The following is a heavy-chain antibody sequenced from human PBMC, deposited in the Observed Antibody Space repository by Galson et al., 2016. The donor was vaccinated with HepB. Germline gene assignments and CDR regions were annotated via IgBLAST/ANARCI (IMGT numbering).Heavy chain of an antibody. V-gene: IGHV3-30-3*01. CDR2: ISYDGSNK. J-gene: IGHJ3*02. CDR3: ANIKHIAAEPFDI. D-gene: IGHD6-25*01. Sequence: SLRLSCAASGFTFSSYAMHRVRQAPGRGLEWVAVISYDGSNKYYADSVKGRFTISRDNSKSTLYLQMNSLRAEDTAVYFCANIKHIAAEPFDIWGQGTMVTVSS. CDR1: GFTFSSYA.